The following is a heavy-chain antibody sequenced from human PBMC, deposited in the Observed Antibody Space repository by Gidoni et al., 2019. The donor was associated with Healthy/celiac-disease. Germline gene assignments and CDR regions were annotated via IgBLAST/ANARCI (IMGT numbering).Heavy chain of an antibody. D-gene: IGHD2-21*01. V-gene: IGHV4-39*01. J-gene: IGHJ3*02. CDR1: GCSISSSSYY. Sequence: QLQLQESGPGLVKPSETLSLTCTVSGCSISSSSYYWGGIRQPPGKGLEWSGSIYYSGSTYYNPSLKSLVTISVDTSKNQFSLKLSSVTAADTAVYYCARPIGPDAFDIWGQGTMVTVSS. CDR2: IYYSGST. CDR3: ARPIGPDAFDI.